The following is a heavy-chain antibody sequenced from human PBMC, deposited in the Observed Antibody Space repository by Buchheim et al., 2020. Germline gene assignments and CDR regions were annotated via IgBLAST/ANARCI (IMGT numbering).Heavy chain of an antibody. V-gene: IGHV3-30*04. CDR1: GFPFSIYT. CDR2: ISYDGKNK. J-gene: IGHJ4*03. Sequence: VQVVESGGGVVQPGRSLRLSCGASGFPFSIYTMNWVRQAPSKGLEWVAVISYDGKNKDYAESVKGRFTISRDNSKHTVDLEMNSLRGDDTAVYYCATNAVAGHEGYWGQGT. CDR3: ATNAVAGHEGY. D-gene: IGHD6-19*01.